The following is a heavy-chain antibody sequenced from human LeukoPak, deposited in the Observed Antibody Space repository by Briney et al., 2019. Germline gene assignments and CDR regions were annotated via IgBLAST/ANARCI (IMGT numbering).Heavy chain of an antibody. CDR1: GFTFSRYD. J-gene: IGHJ6*02. D-gene: IGHD4-17*01. V-gene: IGHV3-7*01. CDR3: AKQKGYGDYLHYYYGMDV. CDR2: IKPDGSEN. Sequence: GGSLRLSCAASGFTFSRYDMSWVRQAPGKGLEWVANIKPDGSENYYVDSVKGRFNISRDNSKNTLYLQMNSLRAEDTAVYYCAKQKGYGDYLHYYYGMDVWGQGTTVTVSS.